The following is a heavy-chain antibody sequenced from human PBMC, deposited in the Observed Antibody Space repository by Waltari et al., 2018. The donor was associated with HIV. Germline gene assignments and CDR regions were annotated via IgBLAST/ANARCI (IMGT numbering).Heavy chain of an antibody. J-gene: IGHJ5*02. Sequence: QVQLQQWGAGLLQPSETLSLTCAVYGGSFSGYYWSWIRQPPGKGLEWIGEINHSGSTNYNPSLKSRVTISVDTSKNQFSLKLSSVTAADTAVYYCARGGGYCSSTSCYTRDWFDPWGQGTLVTVSS. V-gene: IGHV4-34*01. D-gene: IGHD2-2*02. CDR1: GGSFSGYY. CDR2: INHSGST. CDR3: ARGGGYCSSTSCYTRDWFDP.